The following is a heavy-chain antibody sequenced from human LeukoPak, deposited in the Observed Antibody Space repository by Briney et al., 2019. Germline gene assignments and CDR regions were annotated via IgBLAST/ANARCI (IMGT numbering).Heavy chain of an antibody. CDR3: ARDLAVAGTAWVFDY. D-gene: IGHD6-19*01. J-gene: IGHJ4*02. Sequence: GRSLRLSCAASGFTFSSYAMHWVRQAPGKGLEWVAVISYDGSNKYYADSVKGRFTISRDNSKNTLYLQMNSLRAEDTAVYYCARDLAVAGTAWVFDYRGQGTLVTVSS. V-gene: IGHV3-30-3*01. CDR2: ISYDGSNK. CDR1: GFTFSSYA.